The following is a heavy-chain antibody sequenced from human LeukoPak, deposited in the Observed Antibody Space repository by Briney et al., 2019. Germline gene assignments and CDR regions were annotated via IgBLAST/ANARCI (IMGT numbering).Heavy chain of an antibody. V-gene: IGHV3-9*01. Sequence: GRSLRLSCVASGFSFEDYAVHWVRQAPGKGLEWVSGINWNSGSIGYADSVKGRFTISRDNAKNSLYLQMNSLRAEDTALYYCANGRAVAGPFDYWGQGIMVTVSS. CDR3: ANGRAVAGPFDY. J-gene: IGHJ4*02. CDR2: INWNSGSI. CDR1: GFSFEDYA. D-gene: IGHD6-19*01.